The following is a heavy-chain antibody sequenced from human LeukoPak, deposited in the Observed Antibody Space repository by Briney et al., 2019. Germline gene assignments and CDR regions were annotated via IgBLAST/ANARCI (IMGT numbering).Heavy chain of an antibody. CDR1: GFTFSDYN. D-gene: IGHD2-15*01. V-gene: IGHV3-11*01. Sequence: GGSLRLSCAASGFTFSDYNMRWIRQAPGKGLEWVSSISRSGSTKYYADSVKRGFTISRDHAKNSLFLQMNSLRAEDTAVYYCARVLRYCSGGNCYSGGLGYMDVWGKGTTVTISS. J-gene: IGHJ6*03. CDR2: ISRSGSTK. CDR3: ARVLRYCSGGNCYSGGLGYMDV.